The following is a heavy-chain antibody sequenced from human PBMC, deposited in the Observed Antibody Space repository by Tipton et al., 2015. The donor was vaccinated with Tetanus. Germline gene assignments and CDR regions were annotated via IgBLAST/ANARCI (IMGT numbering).Heavy chain of an antibody. V-gene: IGHV1-69*01. Sequence: QSGPEVKKPGSSVKVSCKASGGTFSSYAISWVRQAPGQGLEWMGGIIPIFGTANYAQKFQGRVTITADESTSTAYMEPSSLRSEDTAVYYCARCHRCGSSSWYNWFDPWGQGTLVTVSS. CDR1: GGTFSSYA. CDR3: ARCHRCGSSSWYNWFDP. D-gene: IGHD6-13*01. CDR2: IIPIFGTA. J-gene: IGHJ5*02.